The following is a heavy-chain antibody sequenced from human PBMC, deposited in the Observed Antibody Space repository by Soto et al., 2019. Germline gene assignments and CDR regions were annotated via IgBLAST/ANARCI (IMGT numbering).Heavy chain of an antibody. CDR3: ARDRWDNRFGEPYYYYGMDV. V-gene: IGHV4-59*01. D-gene: IGHD3-10*01. CDR1: GGSISSYY. CDR2: IYYSGST. J-gene: IGHJ6*02. Sequence: PSETLSLTCTVSGGSISSYYWSWIRQPPGKGLEWIGYIYYSGSTNYNPSLKSRVTISVDTSKNQFSLKLSSVTAADTAVYYCARDRWDNRFGEPYYYYGMDVWGQGTTVTVSS.